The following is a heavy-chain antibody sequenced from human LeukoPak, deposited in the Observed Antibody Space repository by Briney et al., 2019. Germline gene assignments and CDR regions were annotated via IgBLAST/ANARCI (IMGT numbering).Heavy chain of an antibody. CDR2: IIPIFGTA. CDR3: ARDRHYYGSGSYFDY. V-gene: IGHV1-69*05. Sequence: SVKVSCKASGGTFSSYAISWVRQAPGQGLEWMGRIIPIFGTANYAQKFQGRVTITTDESTSTAYMELSSLRSEDTAVYYCARDRHYYGSGSYFDYWGQGTLVTVSS. J-gene: IGHJ4*02. D-gene: IGHD3-10*01. CDR1: GGTFSSYA.